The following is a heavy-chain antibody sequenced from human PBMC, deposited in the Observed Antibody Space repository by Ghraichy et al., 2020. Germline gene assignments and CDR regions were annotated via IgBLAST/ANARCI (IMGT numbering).Heavy chain of an antibody. CDR1: GFTFSSYG. V-gene: IGHV3-30*03. D-gene: IGHD2-8*02. CDR2: ISYDGSNK. Sequence: GGSLRLSCAASGFTFSSYGMHWVRQAPGKGLEWVAVISYDGSNKYYADSVKGRFTISRDNSKNTLYLQMNSLRAEDTAVYYLYAIVVYAILRIVYWGQGTLVTVSS. CDR3: YAIVVYAILRIVY. J-gene: IGHJ4*02.